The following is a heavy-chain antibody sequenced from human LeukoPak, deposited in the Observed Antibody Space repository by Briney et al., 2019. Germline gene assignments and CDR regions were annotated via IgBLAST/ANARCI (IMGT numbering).Heavy chain of an antibody. D-gene: IGHD4-17*01. CDR3: ARPQDYTVTKEYYFDY. CDR2: ISAYNGNT. V-gene: IGHV1-18*04. J-gene: IGHJ4*02. Sequence: ASVKVSCKASGYTCTSYGISWVRQAPGQGLEWMGWISAYNGNTNYAQKLQGRVTMTTDTSTSTAYMELRSLRSDDTAVYYCARPQDYTVTKEYYFDYWGQGTLVTVSS. CDR1: GYTCTSYG.